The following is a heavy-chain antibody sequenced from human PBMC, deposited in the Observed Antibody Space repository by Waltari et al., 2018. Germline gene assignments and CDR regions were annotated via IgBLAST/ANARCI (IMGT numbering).Heavy chain of an antibody. CDR3: AKADWAKGSFDY. Sequence: QVQLVESGGGVVQPGRSLRLSCAASGFPFSSYGMPWVRQAPGKGREWVAVISYDGSNKYYADSVKGRFTISRDNSKNMLYRQMNSLRAEDTAGYYCAKADWAKGSFDYWGQGTLVTVSS. D-gene: IGHD3-10*01. V-gene: IGHV3-30*18. CDR2: ISYDGSNK. CDR1: GFPFSSYG. J-gene: IGHJ4*02.